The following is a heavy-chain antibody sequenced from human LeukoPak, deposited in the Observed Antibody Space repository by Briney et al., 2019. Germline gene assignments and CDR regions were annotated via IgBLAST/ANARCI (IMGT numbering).Heavy chain of an antibody. D-gene: IGHD6-6*01. V-gene: IGHV4-34*01. Sequence: SETLSLTCAVYGGSFSGYCWSWIRQPPGKGLEWIGEINHSGSTNYNPSLKSRVTISVDTSKNQFSLKLSSVTAADTAVYYCARGLRNLRIAARGLASTPPFGYWGQGTLVTVSS. CDR2: INHSGST. CDR3: ARGLRNLRIAARGLASTPPFGY. J-gene: IGHJ4*02. CDR1: GGSFSGYC.